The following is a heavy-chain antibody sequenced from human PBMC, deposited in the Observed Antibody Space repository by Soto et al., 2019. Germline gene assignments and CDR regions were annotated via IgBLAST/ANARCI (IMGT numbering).Heavy chain of an antibody. Sequence: SLRLSCAASGFTFSSYAMHWVRQAPGKGLEWVAVISYDGSNKYYADSVKGRFTISRDNSKNTLYLQMNSLRAEDTAVYYCARWGGGYYYYGMDVWGQGTTVTVSS. CDR1: GFTFSSYA. V-gene: IGHV3-30-3*01. CDR3: ARWGGGYYYYGMDV. CDR2: ISYDGSNK. J-gene: IGHJ6*02. D-gene: IGHD3-10*01.